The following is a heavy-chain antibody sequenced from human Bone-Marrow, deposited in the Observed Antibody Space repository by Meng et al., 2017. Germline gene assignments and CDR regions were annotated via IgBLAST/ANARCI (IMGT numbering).Heavy chain of an antibody. CDR2: INHSGST. J-gene: IGHJ4*02. V-gene: IGHV4-34*01. CDR1: GGSFSGYY. CDR3: ARLTRGYYGSGSYAYYFDY. Sequence: SETLSLTCAVYGGSFSGYYWSWIRQPPGKGLEWIGEINHSGSTNYNPSLKSRVTISEDTSKNQFSLKLSSVTAADTAVYYCARLTRGYYGSGSYAYYFDYWGQGTLVTVPQ. D-gene: IGHD3-10*01.